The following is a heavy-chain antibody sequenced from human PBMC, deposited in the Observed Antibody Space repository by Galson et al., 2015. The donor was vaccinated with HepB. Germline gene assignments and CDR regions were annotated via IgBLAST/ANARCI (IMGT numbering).Heavy chain of an antibody. Sequence: CKASGYTFTGYYMHWVRQAPGQGLEWMGWINPNSGGTKYVQKFQGRVTMTRDTSISTAYMELSRLRYDDTAVYYCARDGSSSWPDWYFDLWGRGTLVTVSS. CDR2: INPNSGGT. CDR3: ARDGSSSWPDWYFDL. CDR1: GYTFTGYY. V-gene: IGHV1-2*02. J-gene: IGHJ2*01. D-gene: IGHD6-13*01.